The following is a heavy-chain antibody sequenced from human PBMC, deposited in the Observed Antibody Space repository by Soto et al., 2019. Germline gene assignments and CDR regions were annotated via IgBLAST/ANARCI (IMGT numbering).Heavy chain of an antibody. J-gene: IGHJ4*02. V-gene: IGHV4-39*01. CDR2: IYYSGST. CDR3: ASLPAGYNHYYPTHFDY. Sequence: QLQLQESGPGLVKPSETLSLTCTVSGGSISSSSYYWGWIRQPPGKGLEWIGSIYYSGSTYYNPSLKSRVTISVDTSKNQFSLKLSSVTAADTAVYYCASLPAGYNHYYPTHFDYWGQGTLVTVSS. CDR1: GGSISSSSYY. D-gene: IGHD5-12*01.